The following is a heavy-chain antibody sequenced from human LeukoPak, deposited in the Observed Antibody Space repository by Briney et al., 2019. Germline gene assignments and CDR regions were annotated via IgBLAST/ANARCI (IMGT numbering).Heavy chain of an antibody. J-gene: IGHJ4*02. CDR2: INSDGSTT. V-gene: IGHV3-74*01. CDR3: TRDNSGYGNFDC. D-gene: IGHD3-9*01. CDR1: EFTINNYW. Sequence: QPGGSLRLSCAASEFTINNYWMHWVRQAPGEGLVWVSRINSDGSTTNYAGSVKGRFTISRDNAKNTLYLQMNSLQAEDTGVYYCTRDNSGYGNFDCWGQGTLVTVSS.